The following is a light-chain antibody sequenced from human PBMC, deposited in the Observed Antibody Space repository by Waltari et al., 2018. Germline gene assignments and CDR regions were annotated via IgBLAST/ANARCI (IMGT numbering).Light chain of an antibody. CDR2: VNSDGRH. Sequence: QLVLTQSPSASASLGASVRLTCTLRSGHSSHAIAWLQQQPEKGLRYLMRVNSDGRHSKGDGIPDRFSGSSSGAERYLTIASLQSEDEADYYCQTGGHGTWVFGGGTKLTVL. J-gene: IGLJ3*02. CDR1: SGHSSHA. V-gene: IGLV4-69*01. CDR3: QTGGHGTWV.